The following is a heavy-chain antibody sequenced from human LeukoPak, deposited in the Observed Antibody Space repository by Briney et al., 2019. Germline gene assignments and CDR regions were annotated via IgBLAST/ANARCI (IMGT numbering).Heavy chain of an antibody. CDR1: GFTISSYW. CDR2: IKQDGSEK. D-gene: IGHD4-11*01. J-gene: IGHJ4*02. CDR3: ARGVRRGPQYYFDY. V-gene: IGHV3-7*01. Sequence: PGGSLRLSCAASGFTISSYWMSWVGQALGKGLEWVANIKQDGSEKYYVDSVKGRFTISRDNAKNSLYLQMNSLRAEDTAVYYCARGVRRGPQYYFDYWGQGPLVTVSS.